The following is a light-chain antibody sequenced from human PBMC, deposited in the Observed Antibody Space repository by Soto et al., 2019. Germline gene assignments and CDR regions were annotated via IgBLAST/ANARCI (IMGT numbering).Light chain of an antibody. Sequence: DLQMTQTPSSLTASVGDRVTITCRASQSISNFLNWYQQKPGKAPRLLIFAASTLQSGVPSRFSGSGSGTDFTLTISSLQPEDCATYYCQQGYSTPPDYTFGQGTKLEI. J-gene: IGKJ2*01. CDR3: QQGYSTPPDYT. V-gene: IGKV1-39*01. CDR1: QSISNF. CDR2: AAS.